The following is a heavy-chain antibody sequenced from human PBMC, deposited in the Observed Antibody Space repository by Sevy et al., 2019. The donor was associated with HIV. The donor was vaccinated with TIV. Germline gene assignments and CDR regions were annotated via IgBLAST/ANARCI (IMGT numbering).Heavy chain of an antibody. D-gene: IGHD6-19*01. CDR2: ISSSSSAI. CDR3: AREQWQLNAADAFDL. J-gene: IGHJ3*01. CDR1: GFTFSSYS. Sequence: GGSLRLSCAASGFTFSSYSMNWVRQAPGRGLEWISYISSSSSAIYYADSVKGRFTISRDNAKNSLYLQMNSLRDEDTAVYYCAREQWQLNAADAFDLWGQGTMVTVSS. V-gene: IGHV3-48*02.